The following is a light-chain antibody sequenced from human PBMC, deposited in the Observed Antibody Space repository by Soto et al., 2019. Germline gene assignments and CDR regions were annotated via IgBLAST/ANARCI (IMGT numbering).Light chain of an antibody. CDR2: KAS. Sequence: DIQMTQSPSTLSASVGDRVTITCRASQSISNSLDWYQQKPGKAPKLLIYKASNLEGGVPSRFSGSGSGTEFTLTISSLRPDDFATYYCQQYHNYAYTFGQGTKVDIK. CDR3: QQYHNYAYT. J-gene: IGKJ1*01. CDR1: QSISNS. V-gene: IGKV1-5*03.